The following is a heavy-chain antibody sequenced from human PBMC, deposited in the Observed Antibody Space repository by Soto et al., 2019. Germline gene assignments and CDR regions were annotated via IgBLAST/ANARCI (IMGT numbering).Heavy chain of an antibody. J-gene: IGHJ4*02. CDR3: AMFSGRYTRGLDY. V-gene: IGHV3-72*01. D-gene: IGHD1-26*01. CDR2: SRNKANSYST. Sequence: EVQLVESGGGLVQPGGSLRLSCAASGFTFSDHYMDWVRQAPGKGLEWVGRSRNKANSYSTEYAASVKGRFTISRDESKNSLYQQVNSLKTEDTAVYSCAMFSGRYTRGLDYWGQGTLVTVSP. CDR1: GFTFSDHY.